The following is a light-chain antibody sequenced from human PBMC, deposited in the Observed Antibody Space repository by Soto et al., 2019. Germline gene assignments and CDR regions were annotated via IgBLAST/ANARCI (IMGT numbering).Light chain of an antibody. Sequence: QSVLTQPPSASGTPGQRVTISCSGSSSNIGSDFVYWYQQLPGTAPKLLIYHNYQRPSGVPDRFSGSKSGTSGSLAISDLPSEDEADYYCSAWDDSLSAYVFGAGTKVTVL. J-gene: IGLJ1*01. CDR2: HNY. CDR1: SSNIGSDF. CDR3: SAWDDSLSAYV. V-gene: IGLV1-47*01.